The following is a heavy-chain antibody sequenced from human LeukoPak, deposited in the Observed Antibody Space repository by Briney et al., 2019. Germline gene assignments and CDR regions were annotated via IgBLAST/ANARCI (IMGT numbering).Heavy chain of an antibody. CDR2: IYYSGST. D-gene: IGHD2-15*01. Sequence: SGTLSLTCTVSGGSISSSSYYWGWIRQPPGKGLEWIGSIYYSGSTYYNPSLNSRVTISVDTSKNQFSLKLSSVTAADTAVYYCARSTYCSGGSCSHNWFDPWGQGTLVTVSS. CDR3: ARSTYCSGGSCSHNWFDP. V-gene: IGHV4-39*07. CDR1: GGSISSSSYY. J-gene: IGHJ5*02.